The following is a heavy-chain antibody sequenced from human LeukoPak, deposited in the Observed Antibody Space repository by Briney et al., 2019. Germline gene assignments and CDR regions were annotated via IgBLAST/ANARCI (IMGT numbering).Heavy chain of an antibody. CDR1: GFTFSNYW. CDR3: GGGGEGHEY. Sequence: GGSLRLSCAASGFTFSNYWMTWVRQAPGKGLEWVANIKQDGSVKYYVDSVKGRFTISRDNAKNSLYLQMNSLSADDTAIYYCGGGGEGHEYWGQGTLVTVSP. CDR2: IKQDGSVK. V-gene: IGHV3-7*01. J-gene: IGHJ4*02.